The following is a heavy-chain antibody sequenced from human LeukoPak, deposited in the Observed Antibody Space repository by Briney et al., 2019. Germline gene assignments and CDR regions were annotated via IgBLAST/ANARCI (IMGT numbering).Heavy chain of an antibody. J-gene: IGHJ4*02. CDR2: INPSGGST. V-gene: IGHV1-46*01. Sequence: ASVKVSCKASGYTFTSYYMHWVRQAPGQGLEWMGIINPSGGSTSYAQKFQGRVTMTRDTSTSTVYMELSSLRSEDTAVYYCARAIAVAGTLSHPLFGILDYWGQGTLVTVSS. CDR3: ARAIAVAGTLSHPLFGILDY. CDR1: GYTFTSYY. D-gene: IGHD6-19*01.